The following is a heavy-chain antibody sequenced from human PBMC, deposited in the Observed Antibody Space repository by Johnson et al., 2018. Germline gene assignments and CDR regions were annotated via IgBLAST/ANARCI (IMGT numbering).Heavy chain of an antibody. CDR3: AKGDYFGRSALAEYFQH. J-gene: IGHJ1*01. V-gene: IGHV3-30*18. CDR2: ISYDGSNK. CDR1: GFPFSSYG. D-gene: IGHD3-10*01. Sequence: QVQLVQSGGGVVQPGRSLRLSCAASGFPFSSYGMHWGRQAPGKGLEWVALISYDGSNKYYADSVKGRFTISRDNSKNTLYMQMNSLSAEDTAGYYCAKGDYFGRSALAEYFQHWGQGTLVTVSS.